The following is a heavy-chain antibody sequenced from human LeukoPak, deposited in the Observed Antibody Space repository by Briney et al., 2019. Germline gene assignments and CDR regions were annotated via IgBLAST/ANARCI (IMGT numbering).Heavy chain of an antibody. J-gene: IGHJ4*02. D-gene: IGHD5/OR15-5a*01. V-gene: IGHV4-39*01. CDR2: IFDSGTT. CDR1: GXSMSSSGFC. Sequence: SETLSLTCTVSGXSMSSSGFCWGWIRQPPGKGLEWIGSIFDSGTTYYNPSLKSRVAISVDTSKNQFSLNLGSVTAADTAIYYCARHRSVYDFFDYWGQGTLVTVSS. CDR3: ARHRSVYDFFDY.